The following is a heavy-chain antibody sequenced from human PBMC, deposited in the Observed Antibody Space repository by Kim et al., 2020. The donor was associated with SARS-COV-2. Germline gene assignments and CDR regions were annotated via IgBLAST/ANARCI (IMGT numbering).Heavy chain of an antibody. J-gene: IGHJ4*02. CDR2: IYYSGST. CDR3: ARHQFRSYFDY. CDR1: GGSISSSSYY. V-gene: IGHV4-39*01. Sequence: SETLSLTYTVSGGSISSSSYYRGWIRQPPGKGLEWIGSIYYSGSTYYNPSLKSRVTISVDTSKNQFSLKLSSVTAADTAVYYCARHQFRSYFDYWGQGTLVTVSS.